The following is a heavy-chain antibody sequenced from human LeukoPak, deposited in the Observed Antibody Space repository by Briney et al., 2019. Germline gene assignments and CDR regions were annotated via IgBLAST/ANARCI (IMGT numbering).Heavy chain of an antibody. CDR3: ASSTTYYYYGMDV. CDR1: GGSFSGYY. Sequence: SETLSLTCAVYGGSFSGYYWSWIRQPPGKGLERIGEINHSGSTNYNPSLKSRVTISVDTSKNQFSLKLSSVTAADTAVYYCASSTTYYYYGMDVWGQGTTVTVSS. CDR2: INHSGST. J-gene: IGHJ6*02. V-gene: IGHV4-34*01. D-gene: IGHD1-1*01.